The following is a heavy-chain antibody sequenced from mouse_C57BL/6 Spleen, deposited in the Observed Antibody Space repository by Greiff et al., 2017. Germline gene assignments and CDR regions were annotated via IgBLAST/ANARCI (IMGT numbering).Heavy chain of an antibody. Sequence: VQGVESGAELVKPGASVKISCKASGYAFSSYWMNWVKQRPGKGLEWIGQIYPGDGDTNYNGKFKGKATLTADKSSSTAYMQLSSLTSEDSAVYFCARRDYGGSYGYFDVWGTGTTVTVSS. CDR3: ARRDYGGSYGYFDV. V-gene: IGHV1-80*01. CDR2: IYPGDGDT. D-gene: IGHD1-1*01. J-gene: IGHJ1*03. CDR1: GYAFSSYW.